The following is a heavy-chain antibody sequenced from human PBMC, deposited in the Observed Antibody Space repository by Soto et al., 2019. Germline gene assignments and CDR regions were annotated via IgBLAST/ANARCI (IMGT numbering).Heavy chain of an antibody. CDR1: GGSISSGDYY. D-gene: IGHD3-22*01. J-gene: IGHJ4*02. V-gene: IGHV4-30-4*01. Sequence: PSETLSLTCTVSGGSISSGDYYWSWIRQPPGKGLEWIGYIYYSGSTYYNPSLKSRVTISVDTSKNQFSLKLSSVTAADTAVYYCARNYYDSSGYYYSEYWGQGTLVTVSS. CDR2: IYYSGST. CDR3: ARNYYDSSGYYYSEY.